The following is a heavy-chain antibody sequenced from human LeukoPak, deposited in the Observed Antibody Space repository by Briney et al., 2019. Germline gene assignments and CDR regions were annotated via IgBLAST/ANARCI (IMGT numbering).Heavy chain of an antibody. CDR3: ARDRNTMVRGGRPPGFDY. V-gene: IGHV4-4*02. CDR2: IYHSGST. J-gene: IGHJ4*02. D-gene: IGHD3-10*01. CDR1: GGSISSSNW. Sequence: SSETLSLTCAVSGGSISSSNWWSWVRQPPGKGLEWIGEIYHSGSTNYNPSLKSRVTISVDKSKNQFSLKLSSVTAADTAVYYCARDRNTMVRGGRPPGFDYWGQGTLVTVSS.